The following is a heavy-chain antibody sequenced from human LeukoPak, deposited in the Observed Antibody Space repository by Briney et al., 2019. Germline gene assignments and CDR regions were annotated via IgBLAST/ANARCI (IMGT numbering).Heavy chain of an antibody. CDR1: GFTFSSYW. CDR3: ARGYSYGDGGYFDY. D-gene: IGHD5-18*01. CDR2: INRDGSST. V-gene: IGHV3-74*01. J-gene: IGHJ4*02. Sequence: PGGSLRLSCAVSGFTFSSYWMPWVRQPPGKGLVWVSRINRDGSSTTYADSVKGRFTISRDNAKNTLYLQMNSLRAEDTAVYYCARGYSYGDGGYFDYWGLGTLVTVSS.